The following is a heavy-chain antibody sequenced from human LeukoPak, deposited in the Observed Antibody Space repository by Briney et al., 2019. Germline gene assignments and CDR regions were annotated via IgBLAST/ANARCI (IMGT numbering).Heavy chain of an antibody. Sequence: GGSLRLSCAASGFTFSSDGFHWVRQAPGKGLEWVAVTSFDGSSKNYADSVKGRFTISRDNSKNTLYLQMNSLRAEDTAIYYCAKDSAPFRGRNYYHAMDVWGQGTTVTVSS. CDR3: AKDSAPFRGRNYYHAMDV. V-gene: IGHV3-30*18. D-gene: IGHD3-10*01. CDR1: GFTFSSDG. CDR2: TSFDGSSK. J-gene: IGHJ6*02.